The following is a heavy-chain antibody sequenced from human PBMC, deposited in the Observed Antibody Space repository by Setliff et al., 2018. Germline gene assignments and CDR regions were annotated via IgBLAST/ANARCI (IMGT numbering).Heavy chain of an antibody. CDR3: ARQSGSGSTPYFDF. D-gene: IGHD3-10*01. CDR2: LYRTANT. V-gene: IGHV4-38-2*01. Sequence: SETLSLTCAVSGHSIDSDSYWGWIRQSPGKGLEWIGSLYRTANTYYNPAVRSRVTISPDTSKNQFSLKLTSVTAADTAVYYCARQSGSGSTPYFDFWGQGTLVTVSS. J-gene: IGHJ4*02. CDR1: GHSIDSDSY.